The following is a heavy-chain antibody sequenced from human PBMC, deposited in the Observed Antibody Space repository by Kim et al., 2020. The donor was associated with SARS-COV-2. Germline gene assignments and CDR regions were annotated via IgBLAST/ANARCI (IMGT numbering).Heavy chain of an antibody. V-gene: IGHV4-31*03. CDR2: IYYSGST. CDR1: GGSISSGGYY. Sequence: SETLSLTCTVSGGSISSGGYYWSWIRQHPGKGLEWIGYIYYSGSTYYNPSLKSRVTISVDTSKNQFSLKLSSVTAADTAVYYCARVDTIFGVVIHWGQGTLVTVSS. D-gene: IGHD3-3*01. CDR3: ARVDTIFGVVIH. J-gene: IGHJ4*02.